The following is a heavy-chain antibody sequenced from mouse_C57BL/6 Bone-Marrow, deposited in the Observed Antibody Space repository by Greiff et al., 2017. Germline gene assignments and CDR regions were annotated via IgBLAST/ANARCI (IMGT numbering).Heavy chain of an antibody. CDR1: GFTFSSYA. V-gene: IGHV5-4*03. J-gene: IGHJ1*03. CDR2: ISDGGSYT. Sequence: EVKLVESGGGLVKPGGSLKLSCAASGFTFSSYAMSWVRQTPEKRLEWVATISDGGSYTYYPDNVKGRFTISRDNAKNNLYLQMSHLKSEDTAMYYCARGRPWYFDVWGTGTTVTVSS. CDR3: ARGRPWYFDV.